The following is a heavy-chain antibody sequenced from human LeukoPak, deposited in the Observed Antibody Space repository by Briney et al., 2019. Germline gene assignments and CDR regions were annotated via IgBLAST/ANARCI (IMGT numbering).Heavy chain of an antibody. Sequence: GASVKVSCKASGYTFTSYGISWVRQAPGQGLEWMGWISAYNGNTNYAQKLQGRVTMTTDTSTSTAYMELRSLRSDDTAVYYCARAMGYYYYYYYMDVWGKGTTVTVSS. CDR2: ISAYNGNT. J-gene: IGHJ6*03. CDR1: GYTFTSYG. D-gene: IGHD3-10*01. V-gene: IGHV1-18*01. CDR3: ARAMGYYYYYYYMDV.